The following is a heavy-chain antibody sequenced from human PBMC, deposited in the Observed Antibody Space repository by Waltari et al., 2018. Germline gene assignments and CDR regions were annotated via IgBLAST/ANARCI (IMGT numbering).Heavy chain of an antibody. CDR3: AAARMVQGVIIAIDY. J-gene: IGHJ4*02. CDR1: GFTFTSSA. D-gene: IGHD3-10*01. Sequence: QMQLVQSGPEVKKPGTSVKVSCKASGFTFTSSAVQWVRQARGQRLEWIGWIVVGSGNTNYAQKFQERVTITRDMSTSTAYMELSSLRSEDTVVYYCAAARMVQGVIIAIDYWGQGTLVTVSS. CDR2: IVVGSGNT. V-gene: IGHV1-58*01.